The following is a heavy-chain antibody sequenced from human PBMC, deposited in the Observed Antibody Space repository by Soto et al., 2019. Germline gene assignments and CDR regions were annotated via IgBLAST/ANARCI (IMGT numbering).Heavy chain of an antibody. CDR3: AKHRSSSWRRSFDY. Sequence: GGSLRLSCAASGFTFSSYAMSWVRQAPGKGPERVSAISGSGGSTYYADSVKGRFTISRDNSKNTMYLQMNSLRAEDTAVYYCAKHRSSSWRRSFDYWGQGTLVTVSS. CDR1: GFTFSSYA. V-gene: IGHV3-23*01. D-gene: IGHD6-13*01. CDR2: ISGSGGST. J-gene: IGHJ4*02.